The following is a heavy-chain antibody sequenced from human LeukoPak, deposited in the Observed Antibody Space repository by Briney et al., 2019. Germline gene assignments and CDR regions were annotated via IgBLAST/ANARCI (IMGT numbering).Heavy chain of an antibody. D-gene: IGHD3-3*01. CDR1: GGSISSYY. V-gene: IGHV4-59*01. CDR3: VRGGTIFGVVIDY. CDR2: IYYSGST. J-gene: IGHJ4*02. Sequence: SETLSLTCTVSGGSISSYYWSWIRQPPGKGLEWIGYIYYSGSTNYNPPLKSRVTISVDTSKNQFSLKLSSVTAADTAVYYCVRGGTIFGVVIDYWGQGTLVTVSS.